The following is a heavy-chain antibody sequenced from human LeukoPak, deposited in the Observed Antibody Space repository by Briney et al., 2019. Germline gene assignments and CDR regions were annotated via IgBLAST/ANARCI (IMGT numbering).Heavy chain of an antibody. Sequence: GGSLRLSCAASGFDFSTYAMSWVRQAPGKGLEWVSGIGGGDTHYADSVKGRFTISRDNSKSTVELHMSSLRVEDTAVYYCAKDGQSFNLMWDYLDSWGRGTLVTVSS. CDR3: AKDGQSFNLMWDYLDS. J-gene: IGHJ4*02. CDR1: GFDFSTYA. D-gene: IGHD1-26*01. CDR2: IGGGDT. V-gene: IGHV3-23*01.